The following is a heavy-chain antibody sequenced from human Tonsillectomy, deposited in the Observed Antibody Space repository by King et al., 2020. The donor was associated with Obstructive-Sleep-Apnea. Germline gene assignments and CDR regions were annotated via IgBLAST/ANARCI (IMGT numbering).Heavy chain of an antibody. D-gene: IGHD3-22*01. Sequence: QLQESVPGLLEPSENLSLTCTVSVGSISSSSYYWGLIRQPPWKWLEWIGSIYYSGSTYYNPSLNSRVTISVDASKNQFSLKLGSVTAADTAVYYCATSEDYYYDSRWGQGTLVTVSS. CDR1: VGSISSSSYY. V-gene: IGHV4-39*07. J-gene: IGHJ4*02. CDR3: ATSEDYYYDSR. CDR2: IYYSGST.